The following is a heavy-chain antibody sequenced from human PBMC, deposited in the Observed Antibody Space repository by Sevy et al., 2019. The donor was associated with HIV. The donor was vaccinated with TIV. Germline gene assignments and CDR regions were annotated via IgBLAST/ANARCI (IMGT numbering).Heavy chain of an antibody. V-gene: IGHV1-69*13. CDR1: GGTFSSYA. J-gene: IGHJ3*02. CDR2: IIPIFGTA. CDR3: ARDSPATYYYDSSGYPEGAFDI. Sequence: ASVKVSCKASGGTFSSYAISCVRQAPGQGLEWMGGIIPIFGTANYAQKFQGRVTITADESTSTAYMELSSLRSEDTAVYYCARDSPATYYYDSSGYPEGAFDIWGQGTMVTVSS. D-gene: IGHD3-22*01.